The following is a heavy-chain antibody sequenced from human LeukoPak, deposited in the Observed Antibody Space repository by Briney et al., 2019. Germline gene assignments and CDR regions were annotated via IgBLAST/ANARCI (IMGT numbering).Heavy chain of an antibody. V-gene: IGHV3-7*01. CDR1: RFTFSSYW. Sequence: GGSLRLSCAASRFTFSSYWMGWVRQTPGKGLEWVANIKQDGSEKYYVDSVKGRFTISRDNAKNSLYLQMNSLRAEDTVVYYCARENYFDYWGQGTLVTVSS. CDR3: ARENYFDY. CDR2: IKQDGSEK. J-gene: IGHJ4*02.